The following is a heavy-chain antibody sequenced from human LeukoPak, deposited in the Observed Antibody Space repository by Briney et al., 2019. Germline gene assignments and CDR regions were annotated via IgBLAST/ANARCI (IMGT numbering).Heavy chain of an antibody. D-gene: IGHD5-24*01. CDR3: ARETPRRGETRDGYR. V-gene: IGHV3-11*04. CDR2: ISSSGSNI. Sequence: GGSLRLSCAASGFTFSDYYMSWIRQAPGKGLEWVSYISSSGSNIYYADSVKGRFTISRDNPKNLLFLQINSLRVEDTAVYYCARETPRRGETRDGYRWGQGTVVTVSS. J-gene: IGHJ4*02. CDR1: GFTFSDYY.